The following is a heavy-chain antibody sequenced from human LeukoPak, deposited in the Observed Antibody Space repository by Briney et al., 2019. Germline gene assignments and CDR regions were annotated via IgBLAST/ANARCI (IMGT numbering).Heavy chain of an antibody. V-gene: IGHV3-23*01. J-gene: IGHJ4*02. CDR3: AKGITMIVVAEFDY. D-gene: IGHD3-22*01. CDR1: GFTFSSYA. CDR2: ISGSGGST. Sequence: ESGGSLRLSCAASGFTFSSYAMSWVRQAPGKGLEWVSAISGSGGSTYYADSVKGRFTISRDNSKNTLYLQMNSLRAEDTAVYYCAKGITMIVVAEFDYWGQGTLVTVSS.